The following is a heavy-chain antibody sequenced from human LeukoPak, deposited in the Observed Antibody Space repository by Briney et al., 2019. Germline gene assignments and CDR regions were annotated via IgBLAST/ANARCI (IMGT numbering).Heavy chain of an antibody. CDR3: ARGGDGYTP. Sequence: PGGSLRLSCAASGFTFDDYAMHWVRQAPGKGLEWVSSITSSSSYVYYADSLKGRFTISRDNAKNSLYLQMNSLRAEDTAMYYCARGGDGYTPWGQGTLVTVSS. CDR1: GFTFDDYA. CDR2: ITSSSSYV. J-gene: IGHJ5*02. V-gene: IGHV3-21*01. D-gene: IGHD5-24*01.